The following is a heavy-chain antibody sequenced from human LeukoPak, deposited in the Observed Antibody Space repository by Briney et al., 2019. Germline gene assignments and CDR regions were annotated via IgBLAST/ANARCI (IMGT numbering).Heavy chain of an antibody. V-gene: IGHV3-66*01. CDR3: ARYGSGALFDY. Sequence: GGSLRLSCAASGFTFSSYAMSWVRQAPGKGLEWVSVIYSGGSTYYADSVKGRFTISRDNSKNTLYLQMNSLRAEDTAVYYCARYGSGALFDYWGQGTLVTVSS. J-gene: IGHJ4*02. CDR1: GFTFSSYA. CDR2: IYSGGST. D-gene: IGHD3-10*01.